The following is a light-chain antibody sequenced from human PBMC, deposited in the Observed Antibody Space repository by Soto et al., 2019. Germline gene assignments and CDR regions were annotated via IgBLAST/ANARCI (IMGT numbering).Light chain of an antibody. Sequence: QSVLTQPPSASGTPGQRVTISCSGSSSNIGSNYVHWYQQVPGTAPKLLIYKNNQRPSGVPDRFSGSKSGTSASLAISGLRSEDEADYSCAAWDDGLSAVVFGGGTKVTVL. V-gene: IGLV1-47*01. CDR3: AAWDDGLSAVV. CDR2: KNN. CDR1: SSNIGSNY. J-gene: IGLJ2*01.